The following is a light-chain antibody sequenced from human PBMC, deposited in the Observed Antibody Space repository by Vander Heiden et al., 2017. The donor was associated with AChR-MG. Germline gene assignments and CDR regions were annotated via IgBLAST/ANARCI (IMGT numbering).Light chain of an antibody. Sequence: DIQMTQSPSTLSASAGDRVTITCRASQSISNWMAWYQKTPGKAPKILYYKSSNLGSGVPSRFSGSASRTEFPLTISSLPPDDFATYFCQRYNSYPYTFGQGTKLEIK. CDR1: QSISNW. CDR2: KSS. J-gene: IGKJ2*01. CDR3: QRYNSYPYT. V-gene: IGKV1-5*03.